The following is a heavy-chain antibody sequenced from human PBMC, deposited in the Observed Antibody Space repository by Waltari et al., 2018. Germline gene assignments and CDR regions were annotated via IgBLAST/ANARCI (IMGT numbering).Heavy chain of an antibody. Sequence: QVHLQESGPGLAQPSQTLSPNCPVSGDSLTRANYYWSWIRQLPEKGLEWIGYLSRSVTAYYNPSLKDLFTMSIDPSKNQFSLRLSSGTAADTAVYLCARGHDYYFDYWGQGILVAVSS. J-gene: IGHJ4*02. D-gene: IGHD4-17*01. CDR2: LSRSVTA. CDR1: GDSLTRANYY. V-gene: IGHV4-31*01. CDR3: ARGHDYYFDY.